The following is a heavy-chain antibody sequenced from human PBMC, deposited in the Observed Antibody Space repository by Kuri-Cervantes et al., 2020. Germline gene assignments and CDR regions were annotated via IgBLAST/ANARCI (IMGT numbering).Heavy chain of an antibody. CDR2: TYYRSKWHN. CDR3: ARDMLPGYCSGGSCFGFDP. J-gene: IGHJ5*02. Sequence: SETLSLTCDISGDSVSSNSAAWNWIRQSPSRGFEWLGRTYYRSKWHNEYAVSVKSRVTINPDTSKNQFSLQLNSVTPEDTAVYYCARDMLPGYCSGGSCFGFDPWGQGTLVTVSS. CDR1: GDSVSSNSAA. D-gene: IGHD2-15*01. V-gene: IGHV6-1*01.